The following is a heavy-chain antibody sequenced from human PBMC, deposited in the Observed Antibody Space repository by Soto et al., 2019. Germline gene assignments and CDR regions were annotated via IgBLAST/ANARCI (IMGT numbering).Heavy chain of an antibody. J-gene: IGHJ3*02. CDR2: IDPSDSYT. CDR3: ARHGDGSGTSHAFDI. Sequence: GESLKISCKGSGYSFTSYWISWVRQMPGKGLEWMGGIDPSDSYTNHSPSFQGHVTISADKSISTAYLQWSSLKASDTAMHYCARHGDGSGTSHAFDIWGQGTMVTVSS. V-gene: IGHV5-10-1*01. CDR1: GYSFTSYW. D-gene: IGHD3-10*01.